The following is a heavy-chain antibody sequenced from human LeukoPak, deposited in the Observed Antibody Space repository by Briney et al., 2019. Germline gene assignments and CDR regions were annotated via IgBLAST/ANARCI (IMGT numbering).Heavy chain of an antibody. CDR2: IHYTGTT. CDR1: GGSINSYY. V-gene: IGHV4-59*01. J-gene: IGHJ4*02. Sequence: SEALSLTCTVSGGSINSYYWGWIRQPPGKGLECLGYIHYTGTTNYNPSLRSRVTISIDLSNNQFSLKLHSVTAADTAVYYCAHKTTGEHFDYWGQGTLATVSS. CDR3: AHKTTGEHFDY. D-gene: IGHD7-27*01.